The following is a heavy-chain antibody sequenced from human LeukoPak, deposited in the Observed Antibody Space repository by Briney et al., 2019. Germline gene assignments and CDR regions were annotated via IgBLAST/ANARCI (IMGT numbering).Heavy chain of an antibody. CDR2: IRSKVENETT. J-gene: IGHJ1*01. Sequence: PGGSLRLSCAASGFTFSDFSINWVRQAPGKGLEWIGLIRSKVENETTEYAAPVKGRFSISRDDSKATLYLEMKSLKVDDTGVYYCTTGNPWGQGTLVTV. V-gene: IGHV3-15*05. CDR1: GFTFSDFS. CDR3: TTGNP.